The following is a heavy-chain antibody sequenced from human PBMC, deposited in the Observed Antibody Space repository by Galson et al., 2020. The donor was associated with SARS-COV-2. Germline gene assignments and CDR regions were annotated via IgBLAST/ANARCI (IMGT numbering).Heavy chain of an antibody. CDR1: GYSFTSYW. D-gene: IGHD2-15*01. CDR2: IYPGDSDT. CDR3: AKEVWVGNYYYGMDV. J-gene: IGHJ6*02. V-gene: IGHV5-51*01. Sequence: GESLKISCKGSGYSFTSYWIGWVRQMPGKGLEWIGIIYPGDSDTRYSPSFRGQVTISADRSINTAYLQWGSLKASDTATYYCAKEVWVGNYYYGMDVWGQGTTVTVSS.